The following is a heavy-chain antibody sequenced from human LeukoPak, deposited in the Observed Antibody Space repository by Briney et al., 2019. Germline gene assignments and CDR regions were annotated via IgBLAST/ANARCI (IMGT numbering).Heavy chain of an antibody. CDR3: ARSRYYYDSSSYYGFDY. Sequence: SETLSLTCTVSGGSISSYYWSWIRQPPGKGLEWIGRIYTIGNTNYNPSLKSRVTMSLDTSKNQFSLKLSSVTAADPAVYYCARSRYYYDSSSYYGFDYWGQGTLVTVSS. CDR2: IYTIGNT. CDR1: GGSISSYY. V-gene: IGHV4-4*07. D-gene: IGHD3-22*01. J-gene: IGHJ4*02.